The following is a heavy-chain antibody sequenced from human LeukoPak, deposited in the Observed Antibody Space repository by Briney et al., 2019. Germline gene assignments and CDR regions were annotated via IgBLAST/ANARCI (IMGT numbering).Heavy chain of an antibody. CDR3: ARDYSHYCSSTSCSFYFDY. Sequence: SVKVSCKASGGTFSSYAISWVRQAPGQGLEWMGGIIPIFGTANYAQKFQGRVTMTTDTSTSTAYLELRSLRSDDTAIYYCARDYSHYCSSTSCSFYFDYWGQGTLVTVSS. D-gene: IGHD2-2*01. CDR1: GGTFSSYA. V-gene: IGHV1-69*05. CDR2: IIPIFGTA. J-gene: IGHJ4*02.